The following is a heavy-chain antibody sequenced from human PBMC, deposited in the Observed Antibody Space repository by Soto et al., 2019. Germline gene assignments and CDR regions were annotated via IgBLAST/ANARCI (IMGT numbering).Heavy chain of an antibody. D-gene: IGHD6-19*01. V-gene: IGHV1-3*01. CDR1: GYTFTNYG. CDR2: INSGSGNT. Sequence: ASVKVSCKASGYTFTNYGIRWVRQAPGQRLEWMGWINSGSGNTKYSQKLQGRVTINRDTSASTAYMELSSLRSEDTAVYYCARSGYSSGWYHWYFDFWGRGTLVTVSS. J-gene: IGHJ2*01. CDR3: ARSGYSSGWYHWYFDF.